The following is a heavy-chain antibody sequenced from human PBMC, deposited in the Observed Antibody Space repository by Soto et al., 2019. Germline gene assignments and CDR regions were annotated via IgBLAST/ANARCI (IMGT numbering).Heavy chain of an antibody. CDR1: GGSINSASYH. V-gene: IGHV4-31*03. CDR3: ARLDYGDSAFDS. CDR2: IFYTAST. J-gene: IGHJ4*02. D-gene: IGHD4-17*01. Sequence: SETLSLTCSVPGGSINSASYHWSGLRQHPGWGLEFIGYIFYTASTYYNPSLETRVTISVDTSKNHVSLRLNAVTAADTAVYYCARLDYGDSAFDSWGRGTLVTVSS.